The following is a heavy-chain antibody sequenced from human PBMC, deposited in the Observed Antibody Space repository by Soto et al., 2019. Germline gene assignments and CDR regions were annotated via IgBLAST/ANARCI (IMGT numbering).Heavy chain of an antibody. V-gene: IGHV3-49*04. D-gene: IGHD1-26*01. CDR2: IRSKAYGGTT. CDR1: GLTFGDYA. J-gene: IGHJ4*02. Sequence: GGSLRLSCTASGLTFGDYAMSWVHQAPGKGLEWVGFIRSKAYGGTTEYAASVKGRFTISRDDSKSIAYLQMNSLKTEDTAVYYCTREPHTTSEATDYWGQGTLVTVSS. CDR3: TREPHTTSEATDY.